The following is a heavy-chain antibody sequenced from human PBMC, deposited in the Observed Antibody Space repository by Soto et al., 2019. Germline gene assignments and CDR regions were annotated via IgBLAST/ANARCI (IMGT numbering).Heavy chain of an antibody. D-gene: IGHD6-19*01. CDR2: TYYRSKWYN. CDR3: ARDRFAQSYSSGSYGMDV. CDR1: GDSVSSNSAA. Sequence: SQTLSLTCAISGDSVSSNSAAWNWIRQSPSRGLDWLGRTYYRSKWYNDYAVSVKSRITINPDTSKNQFSLQLNSVTPEDTAVYYCARDRFAQSYSSGSYGMDVWGQGTTVTVSS. J-gene: IGHJ6*02. V-gene: IGHV6-1*01.